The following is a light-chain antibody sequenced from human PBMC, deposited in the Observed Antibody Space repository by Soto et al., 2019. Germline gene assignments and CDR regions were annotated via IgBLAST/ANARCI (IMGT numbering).Light chain of an antibody. Sequence: DIQMTQSPSSLSASVGDRVTITCRASQSISSYLNWYQQKPWKAPKLLIYAASSLQSGVPSRFSGSGSGKDFTITISSLQPEYFATYYCQQSYSTPYTFGQGTKLEIK. CDR2: AAS. CDR3: QQSYSTPYT. CDR1: QSISSY. V-gene: IGKV1-39*01. J-gene: IGKJ2*01.